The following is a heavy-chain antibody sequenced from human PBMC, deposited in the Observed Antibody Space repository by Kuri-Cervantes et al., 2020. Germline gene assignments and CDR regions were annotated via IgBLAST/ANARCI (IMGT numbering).Heavy chain of an antibody. CDR1: GFTFSSYG. CDR3: ARGDYGNYYYYGMDV. Sequence: GESLKISCAASGFTFSSYGMHWVRQAPGKGLEWVAVISYDGSNKYYADSVKGRFTISRDNSKNTLYLQMNSLRAEGTAVYYCARGDYGNYYYYGMDVWGQGTTVTVSS. CDR2: ISYDGSNK. D-gene: IGHD3-16*01. J-gene: IGHJ6*02. V-gene: IGHV3-30*19.